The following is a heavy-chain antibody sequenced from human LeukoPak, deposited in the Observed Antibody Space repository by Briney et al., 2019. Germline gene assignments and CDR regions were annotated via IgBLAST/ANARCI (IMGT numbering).Heavy chain of an antibody. CDR2: IYPHDFNV. CDR3: TRREYNDYWTAFPF. Sequence: GESLKISCKTSGYIFSNYWIAWVRQTPGKGLVWMGIIYPHDFNVKYSPSFQGHVTISVDKSVSTAYLQWNTLKASDTATYFCTRREYNDYWTAFPFWGQGTEVAVSS. J-gene: IGHJ4*02. CDR1: GYIFSNYW. V-gene: IGHV5-51*01. D-gene: IGHD2/OR15-2a*01.